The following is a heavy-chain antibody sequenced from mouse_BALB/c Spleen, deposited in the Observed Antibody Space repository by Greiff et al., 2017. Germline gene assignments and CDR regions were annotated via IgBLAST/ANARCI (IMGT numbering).Heavy chain of an antibody. D-gene: IGHD1-1*01. CDR2: ISDGGSYT. J-gene: IGHJ4*01. CDR3: ARDRAYGSSYAMDY. CDR1: GFTFSDYY. Sequence: EVKLVESGGGLVKPGGSLKLSCAASGFTFSDYYMYWVRQTPEKRLEWVATISDGGSYTYYPDSVKGRFTISRDNAKNNLYLQMSSLKSEDTAMYYCARDRAYGSSYAMDYWGQGTSVTVSS. V-gene: IGHV5-4*02.